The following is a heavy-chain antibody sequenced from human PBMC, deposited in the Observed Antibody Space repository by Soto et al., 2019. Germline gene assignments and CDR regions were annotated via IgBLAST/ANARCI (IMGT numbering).Heavy chain of an antibody. Sequence: SETLSLTCTVSGGSISSYYWSWIRQPPGKGLEWIGYIYYSGSTNYNPSLKSRVTISVDTSKNQFSLKLSSVTAADTAVYYCARGREERWLQCRGSDYYYGMDVWGQGTTVT. CDR3: ARGREERWLQCRGSDYYYGMDV. CDR2: IYYSGST. D-gene: IGHD5-12*01. J-gene: IGHJ6*02. CDR1: GGSISSYY. V-gene: IGHV4-59*01.